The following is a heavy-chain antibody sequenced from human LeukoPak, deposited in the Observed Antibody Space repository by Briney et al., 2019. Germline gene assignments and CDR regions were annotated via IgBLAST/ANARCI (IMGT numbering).Heavy chain of an antibody. J-gene: IGHJ4*02. CDR1: GVIFSSHT. V-gene: IGHV3-21*01. Sequence: PGGSLRLSCAASGVIFSSHTMNWVRQAPGQGLEWVSSISRRSSYIYYADSVKGRFTISRDNAKNSLYLQMSSLRAEDTAVYYCARLSYGDSGAFDYWGQGTLVTVSS. D-gene: IGHD4-17*01. CDR2: ISRRSSYI. CDR3: ARLSYGDSGAFDY.